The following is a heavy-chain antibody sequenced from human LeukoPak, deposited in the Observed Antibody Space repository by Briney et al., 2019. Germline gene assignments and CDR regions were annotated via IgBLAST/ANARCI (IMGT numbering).Heavy chain of an antibody. CDR2: IYPGDSDT. CDR1: GHSFTSYW. Sequence: GESLKISCKGSGHSFTSYWIGWVRQMPGKGLEWMGIIYPGDSDTRYSPSFQGQVTISADKSISTAYLQWSSLKASDTAMYYCARLGSSTGPGNYYYYYGMDVWGQGTTVTVSS. D-gene: IGHD2-2*01. V-gene: IGHV5-51*01. CDR3: ARLGSSTGPGNYYYYYGMDV. J-gene: IGHJ6*02.